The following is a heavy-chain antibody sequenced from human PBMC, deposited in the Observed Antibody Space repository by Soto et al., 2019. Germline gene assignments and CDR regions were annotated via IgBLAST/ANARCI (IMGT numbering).Heavy chain of an antibody. V-gene: IGHV1-45*02. D-gene: IGHD2-15*01. Sequence: AEVCSKVSGDPFTYVYRHWVHQDPGKALEWMGWITPFNGNTKYAQKFQERVTFTGDTSLNTAYLELSSLRSDDTAIFYCASGRCDASGHFDYWGQGTLVTVSS. CDR2: ITPFNGNT. CDR1: GDPFTYVY. CDR3: ASGRCDASGHFDY. J-gene: IGHJ4*02.